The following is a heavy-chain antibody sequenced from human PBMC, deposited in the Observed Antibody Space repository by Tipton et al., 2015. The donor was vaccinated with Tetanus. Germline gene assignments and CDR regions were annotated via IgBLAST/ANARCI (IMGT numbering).Heavy chain of an antibody. CDR3: ARPLGRGVQGLQLIHYAFDI. V-gene: IGHV4-61*01. Sequence: TLSLTCTVSGGSVSSGSYYWSWIRQPPGKGLEWIGYIYYSGSTNYNPSLKSRVTISVDTSKNQFSLKLSSVTAADTAVYYCARPLGRGVQGLQLIHYAFDIWGQGTMVTVSS. J-gene: IGHJ3*02. CDR2: IYYSGST. D-gene: IGHD3-16*01. CDR1: GGSVSSGSYY.